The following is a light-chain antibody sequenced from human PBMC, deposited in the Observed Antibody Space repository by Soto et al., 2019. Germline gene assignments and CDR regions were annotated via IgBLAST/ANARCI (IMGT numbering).Light chain of an antibody. V-gene: IGKV1-39*01. J-gene: IGKJ5*01. CDR1: QSISRY. Sequence: IQVTQSPSSLSASVGDRVTITCRASQSISRYLNWYQQKPGKAPNLLIYVASSLQSEVPSRFSGSGSGTDFTLTITSLQPEDFATYYCQQSYCPPITFGQGRRLEIK. CDR3: QQSYCPPIT. CDR2: VAS.